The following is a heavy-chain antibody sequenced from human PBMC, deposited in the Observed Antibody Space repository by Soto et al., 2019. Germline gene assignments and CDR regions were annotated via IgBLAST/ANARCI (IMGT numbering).Heavy chain of an antibody. D-gene: IGHD3-10*01. V-gene: IGHV4-59*08. CDR1: GGPMNNYY. CDR3: ARQGFGELHGLVDV. J-gene: IGHJ6*02. CDR2: MGYNGFT. Sequence: QVQLQESGPGLVKPSETLSLTCTISGGPMNNYYCSWFRLPRGQGLEWIGYMGYNGFTRYNPSLRSRVAISLDTAKNQFSLNLSSVTAADTALYYCARQGFGELHGLVDVWGQGITVTVSS.